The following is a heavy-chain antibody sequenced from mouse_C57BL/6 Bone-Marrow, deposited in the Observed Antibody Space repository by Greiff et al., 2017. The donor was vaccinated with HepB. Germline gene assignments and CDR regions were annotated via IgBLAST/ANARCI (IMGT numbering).Heavy chain of an antibody. Sequence: EVKLVESGAELVKPGASVKLSCTASGFNIKDYYMHWVKQRTEQGLEWIGRIDPEDGETKYAPKFQGKATITADTSSNPAYLQLSSLTSEDTAVYYCTRGNGLRREYYSAMDYWGQGTSVTVSS. CDR3: TRGNGLRREYYSAMDY. V-gene: IGHV14-2*01. CDR1: GFNIKDYY. D-gene: IGHD2-4*01. CDR2: IDPEDGET. J-gene: IGHJ4*01.